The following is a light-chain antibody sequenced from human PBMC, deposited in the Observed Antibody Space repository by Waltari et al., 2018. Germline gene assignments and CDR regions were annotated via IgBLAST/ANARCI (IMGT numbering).Light chain of an antibody. Sequence: QSALTQPASVSGSPGQSITISCTGTSSDVGHYNYVSWYHQRPGKAPKLMIYDVSYRPSGISSRFSGSKSGSTASLTIYGLQAEDEADYYCSSFTSASTVGVIFGGGTKLTVL. V-gene: IGLV2-14*03. J-gene: IGLJ2*01. CDR1: SSDVGHYNY. CDR2: DVS. CDR3: SSFTSASTVGVI.